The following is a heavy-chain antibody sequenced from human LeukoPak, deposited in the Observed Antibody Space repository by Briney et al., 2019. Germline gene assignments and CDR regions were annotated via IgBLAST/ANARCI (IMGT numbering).Heavy chain of an antibody. J-gene: IGHJ4*02. D-gene: IGHD3-16*01. CDR1: GFTFSSCA. V-gene: IGHV3-30*02. CDR2: IRSDGSNK. Sequence: PGGSLRLSYAASGFTFSSCAMHWVRQAPGKGLEWVAYIRSDGSNKYYADSVKGRFTISRDTSKNTLYLQMNSLRAEDTAVYYCAKGGEIGLYYFNYWGQGTLVTVSS. CDR3: AKGGEIGLYYFNY.